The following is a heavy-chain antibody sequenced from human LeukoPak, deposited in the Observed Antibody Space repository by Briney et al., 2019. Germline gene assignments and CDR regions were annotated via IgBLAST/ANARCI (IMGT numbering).Heavy chain of an antibody. V-gene: IGHV3-30*04. CDR3: ARAMDV. CDR2: ISYDGSNK. J-gene: IGHJ6*02. CDR1: GFTFSNYA. Sequence: GGSLRLSCAASGFTFSNYAIHWVRQAPGKGLEWVAVISYDGSNKYYADSVKGRFTISRDNSRNTLYLQMNSLRADDTAVYYCARAMDVWGQGTTVTVSS.